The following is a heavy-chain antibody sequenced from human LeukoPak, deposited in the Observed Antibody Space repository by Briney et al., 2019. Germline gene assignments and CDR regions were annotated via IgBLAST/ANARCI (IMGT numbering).Heavy chain of an antibody. J-gene: IGHJ4*02. CDR3: ARTVYGDYQFPDFDY. V-gene: IGHV1-69*13. Sequence: GAPVKVSCKASGGTLSSYAISWVRQAPGQRLEWMGGIIPIFGTANYAQKFQGRVTITADESTSTAYMELSSLRSEDTAVYYCARTVYGDYQFPDFDYWGQGTLVTVSS. CDR2: IIPIFGTA. CDR1: GGTLSSYA. D-gene: IGHD4-17*01.